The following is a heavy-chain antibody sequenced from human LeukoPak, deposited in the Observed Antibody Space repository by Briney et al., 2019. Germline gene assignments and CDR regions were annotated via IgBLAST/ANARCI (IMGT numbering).Heavy chain of an antibody. CDR2: ISYDGSNK. Sequence: GGSLRLSCVASGFTFSSYAMHWVRQAPGKGLDWVAVISYDGSNKYYADSVKGRFTISRDNSKNTLYLQMNSLKTEDTAVYYCTTSYSSGWYFDYWGQGTLVTVSS. V-gene: IGHV3-30*04. CDR1: GFTFSSYA. J-gene: IGHJ4*02. CDR3: TTSYSSGWYFDY. D-gene: IGHD6-19*01.